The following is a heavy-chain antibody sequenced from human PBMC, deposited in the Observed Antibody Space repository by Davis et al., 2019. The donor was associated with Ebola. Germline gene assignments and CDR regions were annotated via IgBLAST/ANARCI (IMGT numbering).Heavy chain of an antibody. CDR1: GFTFSSYA. D-gene: IGHD3-22*01. J-gene: IGHJ4*02. CDR2: ISYDGSNK. Sequence: GESLKISCAASGFTFSSYAMHWVRQAPGKGLEWVAVISYDGSNKYYADSVKGRFTISKDNSKNTLYLQMNSLRAEDTAVYSCAKDRGGMIVVVTLDYWGQGTLVTVSS. V-gene: IGHV3-30*04. CDR3: AKDRGGMIVVVTLDY.